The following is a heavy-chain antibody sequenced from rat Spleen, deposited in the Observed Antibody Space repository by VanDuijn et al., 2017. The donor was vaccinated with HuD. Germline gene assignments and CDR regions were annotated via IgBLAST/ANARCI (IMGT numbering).Heavy chain of an antibody. CDR3: ARPPYNNYFDY. V-gene: IGHV5-29*01. Sequence: EVQLVESDGGLVQPGRSLKLSCAASGFTFSDYYMAWVRQAPTKGLEWVATISYDGSSTYYRDSVKGRFTISRDNAKSTLYLQMDSLRSEDTATYYCARPPYNNYFDYWGQGVMVTVSS. CDR2: ISYDGSST. D-gene: IGHD1-10*01. CDR1: GFTFSDYY. J-gene: IGHJ2*01.